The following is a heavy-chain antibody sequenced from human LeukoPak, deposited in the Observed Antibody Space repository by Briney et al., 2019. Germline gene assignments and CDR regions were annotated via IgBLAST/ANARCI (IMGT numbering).Heavy chain of an antibody. CDR1: GFTFDDYG. V-gene: IGHV3-20*04. CDR3: ARVFLAYYCSGGICANDY. D-gene: IGHD2-15*01. CDR2: INWNGGST. Sequence: PGWSLRLSCAASGFTFDDYGMSWVRQAPGKGLEWVSGINWNGGSTGYADSVKGRFTISRDNAKNSLYLQMNSLRAEDTALYYCARVFLAYYCSGGICANDYWGQGTLVTVSS. J-gene: IGHJ4*02.